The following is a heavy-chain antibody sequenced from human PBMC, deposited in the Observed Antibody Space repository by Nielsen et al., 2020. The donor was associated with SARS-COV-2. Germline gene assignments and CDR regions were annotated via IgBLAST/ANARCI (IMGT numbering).Heavy chain of an antibody. CDR2: IYYSGST. V-gene: IGHV4-39*07. CDR1: GGSISSSSYY. D-gene: IGHD6-13*01. CDR3: ASTFTGAAAGTWWFDP. J-gene: IGHJ5*02. Sequence: SETLSLTCTVSGGSISSSSYYWGWIRQPPGKGLEWIGSIYYSGSTYYNPSLKSRVTISVDTSKNQFSLKLSSVAAADTAVYYCASTFTGAAAGTWWFDPWGQGTLVTVSS.